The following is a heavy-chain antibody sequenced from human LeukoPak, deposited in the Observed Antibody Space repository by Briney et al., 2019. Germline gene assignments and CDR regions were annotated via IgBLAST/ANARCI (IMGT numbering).Heavy chain of an antibody. Sequence: SSETLSLTCTVSGGSISSSSYYWGWIRQPPGKGLEWIGSIYYSGSTYYNPSLKSRVTISVDTSKNQFSLKLSSVTAADTAVYYCARSYSSSWYSPFDYWGQGTLVTVSS. J-gene: IGHJ4*02. V-gene: IGHV4-39*07. CDR1: GGSISSSSYY. CDR3: ARSYSSSWYSPFDY. CDR2: IYYSGST. D-gene: IGHD6-13*01.